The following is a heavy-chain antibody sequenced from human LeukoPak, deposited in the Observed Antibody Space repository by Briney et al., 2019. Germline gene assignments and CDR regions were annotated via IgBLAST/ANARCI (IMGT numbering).Heavy chain of an antibody. Sequence: ASVKVSCKASGYTFTSYGITWVRQAPGQGLEWMGWISAYNGKTNYAQKLQGRVTMTTDTSTSTAYMQLRSPRSDDTAVYYCARAGYSSSWDWRGKEDYYYGMDVWGQGTTVTVSS. CDR3: ARAGYSSSWDWRGKEDYYYGMDV. V-gene: IGHV1-18*01. CDR1: GYTFTSYG. D-gene: IGHD6-13*01. CDR2: ISAYNGKT. J-gene: IGHJ6*02.